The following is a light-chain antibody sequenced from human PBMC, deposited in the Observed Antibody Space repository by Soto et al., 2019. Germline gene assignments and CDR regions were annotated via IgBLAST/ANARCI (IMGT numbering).Light chain of an antibody. CDR1: SSDVGGYNY. J-gene: IGLJ1*01. V-gene: IGLV2-8*01. Sequence: QSALTQPPSASGSPGQSVTISCTGTSSDVGGYNYVSWYQQHPGKAPKLMIYEVSKRSSGVPDRFSGSKSGNTASLTVSGLQAEDEADYYCSSYAGSTPYVFGTGTKSPS. CDR3: SSYAGSTPYV. CDR2: EVS.